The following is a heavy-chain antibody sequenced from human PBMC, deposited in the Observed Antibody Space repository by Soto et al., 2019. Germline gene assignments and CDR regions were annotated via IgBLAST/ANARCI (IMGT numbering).Heavy chain of an antibody. CDR3: ARDGKYSRFLEWPHCFDP. D-gene: IGHD3-3*01. CDR2: ISAYNGNT. J-gene: IGHJ5*02. CDR1: GYTFTSYG. V-gene: IGHV1-18*01. Sequence: ASVKVSCKASGYTFTSYGISWVRQAPGQGLEWMGWISAYNGNTNYAQKLQGRVTMTTDTSTSTAYMELRSLRSDDTAVYYCARDGKYSRFLEWPHCFDPWGQGTLVTVSS.